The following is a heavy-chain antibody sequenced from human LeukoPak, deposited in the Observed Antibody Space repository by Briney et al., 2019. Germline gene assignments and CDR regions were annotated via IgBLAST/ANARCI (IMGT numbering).Heavy chain of an antibody. Sequence: NPGGSLRLSCAASGFTFSSHTLNWVRQAPGKGLEWVSSIISNSNVIHYADSVKGRFTVSRDNAKNSLYLQMNSLRVEDTAVYYCARVGDMWLIDSWGQGTLVTVSS. V-gene: IGHV3-21*06. CDR1: GFTFSSHT. D-gene: IGHD4-17*01. CDR3: ARVGDMWLIDS. CDR2: IISNSNVI. J-gene: IGHJ4*02.